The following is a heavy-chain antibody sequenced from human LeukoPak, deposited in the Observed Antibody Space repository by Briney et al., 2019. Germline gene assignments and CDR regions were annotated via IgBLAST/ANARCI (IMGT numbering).Heavy chain of an antibody. V-gene: IGHV3-21*01. CDR2: VSSSSSYI. CDR3: ARSARLMKGVVEVTALDD. Sequence: GGSLRLSCAASGFTFSRYSMNWVRQAPGRGLEWVSSVSSSSSYIYYADSVKGRFTISRDNAKNSLYLQMNSLRADDTAVYYCARSARLMKGVVEVTALDDWGQGTLVTVSS. J-gene: IGHJ4*02. CDR1: GFTFSRYS. D-gene: IGHD3-3*01.